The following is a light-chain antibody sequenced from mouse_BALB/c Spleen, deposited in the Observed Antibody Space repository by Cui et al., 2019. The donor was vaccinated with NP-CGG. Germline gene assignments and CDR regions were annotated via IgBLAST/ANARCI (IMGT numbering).Light chain of an antibody. CDR3: ALWYSNHWV. CDR1: TGAVTTSNY. J-gene: IGLJ1*01. CDR2: GTN. Sequence: QVFLTQEPPFTTSPGETVTLTCRSSTGAVTTSNYANWVQEKPDHLFTGLIGGTNNRAPGVPARFSGSLIGDKAALTITGAQTEDEAIYFCALWYSNHWVFGGGTKLTVL. V-gene: IGLV1*01.